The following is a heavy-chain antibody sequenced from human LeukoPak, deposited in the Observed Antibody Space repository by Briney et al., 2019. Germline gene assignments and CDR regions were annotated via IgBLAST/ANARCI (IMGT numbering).Heavy chain of an antibody. V-gene: IGHV4-39*07. CDR3: ARDRDDDPNSSWYRSGLNWFDP. CDR1: GGSISSSSYY. D-gene: IGHD6-13*01. Sequence: SETLSLTCTVSGGSISSSSYYWGWIRQPPGKGLEWIVSIYYSGSTYYNPSLKSRITISVDTYKNQLSLKLSSVTAADTAVYYCARDRDDDPNSSWYRSGLNWFDPWGQGTLVTVSS. J-gene: IGHJ5*02. CDR2: IYYSGST.